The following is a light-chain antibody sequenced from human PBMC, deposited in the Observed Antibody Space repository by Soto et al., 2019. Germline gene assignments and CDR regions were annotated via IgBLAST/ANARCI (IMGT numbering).Light chain of an antibody. CDR1: SSNIGNKF. CDR3: GTYDTSLSACV. Sequence: QSVLTQPPSLSAAPGQKVTISCSGSSSNIGNKFVSWYQQLPGTAPKLLIYDNDKRPSGIPDRFSASKSGTSATLGITGLQTGDEADYYCGTYDTSLSACVFGTRTKVTVL. CDR2: DND. J-gene: IGLJ1*01. V-gene: IGLV1-51*01.